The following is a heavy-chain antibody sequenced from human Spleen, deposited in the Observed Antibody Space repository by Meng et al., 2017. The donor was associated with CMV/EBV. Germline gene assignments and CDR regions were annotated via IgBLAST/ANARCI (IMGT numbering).Heavy chain of an antibody. CDR2: IYTSGRT. V-gene: IGHV4-4*07. CDR1: GASISSYY. D-gene: IGHD2-2*01. Sequence: SETLSLTCTVSGASISSYYWSWIRQPAGKGLEWIGRIYTSGRTNYNPSLKSRVTISVDTSKNQFSLKLSSVTAADTAVYYCARYLPAARNWFDPWGQGTLVTVSS. J-gene: IGHJ5*02. CDR3: ARYLPAARNWFDP.